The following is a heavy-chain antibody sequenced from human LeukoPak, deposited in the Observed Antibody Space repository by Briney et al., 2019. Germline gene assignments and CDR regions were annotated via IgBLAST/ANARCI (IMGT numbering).Heavy chain of an antibody. J-gene: IGHJ4*02. CDR1: GGSISGSTYY. CDR2: INHSGST. CDR3: ARVYPGYFDY. Sequence: KPSETLSLTCTVSGGSISGSTYYWGWIRQPPGKGLEWIGEINHSGSTNYNPSLKSRVTISVDTSKNQFSLKLSSVTAADTAVYYCARVYPGYFDYWGQGTLVTVSS. V-gene: IGHV4-39*07. D-gene: IGHD2-8*01.